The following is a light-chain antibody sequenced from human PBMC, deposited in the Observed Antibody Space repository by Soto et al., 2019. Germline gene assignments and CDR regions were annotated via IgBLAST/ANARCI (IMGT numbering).Light chain of an antibody. CDR1: QGITYY. J-gene: IGKJ3*01. CDR2: GAF. Sequence: DIQMTQSPSSLSASVGDRVTITCRASQGITYYLAWVQQKPGKAPKSLIYGAFRLQSGVPSRFNGSGFGTDFSLAISMLQPEDMATYYCHQYDSYPRTCGPGTKVEIK. V-gene: IGKV1-16*01. CDR3: HQYDSYPRT.